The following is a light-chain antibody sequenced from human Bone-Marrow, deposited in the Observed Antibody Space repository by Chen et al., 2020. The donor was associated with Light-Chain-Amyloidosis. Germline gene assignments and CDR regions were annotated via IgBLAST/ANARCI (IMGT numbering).Light chain of an antibody. CDR1: DLPTKY. V-gene: IGLV3-25*03. Sequence: SYELTQPPSVSVSPGQTARITCSGDDLPTKYAYWYQQKPGQAPVLVIHRDTERPSGISERFCGSSSGTTATLTISGAQAEDEADYHCQSADSSGTYEVIFGGGTKLTVL. CDR2: RDT. CDR3: QSADSSGTYEVI. J-gene: IGLJ2*01.